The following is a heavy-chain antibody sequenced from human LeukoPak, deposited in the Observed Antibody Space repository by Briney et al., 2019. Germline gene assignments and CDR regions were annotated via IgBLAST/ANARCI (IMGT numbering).Heavy chain of an antibody. D-gene: IGHD3-10*01. Sequence: PSETLSLTCTVSGGSISSSSYYWGWIRQPPGKGLEWIGSIYYSGSTYYNPSLKSRVTISVDTSKNQFSLKLSSVTAADTAVYYCAREQRFATYNWFDPWGQGTLVTVSS. J-gene: IGHJ5*02. V-gene: IGHV4-39*07. CDR2: IYYSGST. CDR3: AREQRFATYNWFDP. CDR1: GGSISSSSYY.